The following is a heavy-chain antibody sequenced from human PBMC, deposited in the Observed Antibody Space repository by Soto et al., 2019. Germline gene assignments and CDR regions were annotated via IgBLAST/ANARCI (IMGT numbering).Heavy chain of an antibody. J-gene: IGHJ4*02. CDR1: GFTFSSYA. D-gene: IGHD5-12*01. CDR3: PKEGTWREYDY. V-gene: IGHV3-23*01. Sequence: QLLESGGGLVQPGGSLRLSCAASGFTFSSYAMSWVRQGPGKGLEWVLGIRGAADRTYHADSVKGRFTISRDHSKNTLYLQMNSLRADDTAVYYCPKEGTWREYDYWGQGILVTVSS. CDR2: IRGAADRT.